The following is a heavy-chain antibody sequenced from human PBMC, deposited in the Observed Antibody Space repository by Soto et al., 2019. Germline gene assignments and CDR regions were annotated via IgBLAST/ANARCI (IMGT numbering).Heavy chain of an antibody. Sequence: PSETLSLTCTVSGGSISSGDHYWSWIRQPPGKGLEWIGYIYYSGSTYYNPSLKSRVTISVDTSKNQFSLKLSSVTAADTAVYYCARVQGSDGRDVWGQGTTVTVAS. V-gene: IGHV4-30-4*01. J-gene: IGHJ6*02. CDR3: ARVQGSDGRDV. CDR2: IYYSGST. D-gene: IGHD4-4*01. CDR1: GGSISSGDHY.